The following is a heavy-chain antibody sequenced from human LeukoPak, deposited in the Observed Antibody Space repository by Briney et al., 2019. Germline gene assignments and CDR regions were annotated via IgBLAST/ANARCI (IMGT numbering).Heavy chain of an antibody. CDR2: IYYSGST. Sequence: ETLSLTCTVSGGSISSYYWSWIRQPPGKGLEWIGYIYYSGSTNYNPSLKSRVTISVDTSKNQFSLKLSSVTAADTAVYYCARGEYSSSPPPLQHWGQGTLVTVSS. V-gene: IGHV4-59*01. CDR3: ARGEYSSSPPPLQH. J-gene: IGHJ1*01. CDR1: GGSISSYY. D-gene: IGHD6-6*01.